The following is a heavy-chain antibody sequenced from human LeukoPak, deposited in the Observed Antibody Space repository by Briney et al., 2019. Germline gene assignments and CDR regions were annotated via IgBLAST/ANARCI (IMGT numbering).Heavy chain of an antibody. V-gene: IGHV1-8*01. Sequence: ASVKVSCTASGYTFTNADISWVRQATGQGLEWMGWMNRTSGNTGYAQKFQGRVTMTGDTSISTAYMELSSLTSEDTAVYYCARAGADGYNHEYWGQGTLVTVSS. CDR2: MNRTSGNT. CDR1: GYTFTNAD. CDR3: ARAGADGYNHEY. J-gene: IGHJ4*02. D-gene: IGHD5-24*01.